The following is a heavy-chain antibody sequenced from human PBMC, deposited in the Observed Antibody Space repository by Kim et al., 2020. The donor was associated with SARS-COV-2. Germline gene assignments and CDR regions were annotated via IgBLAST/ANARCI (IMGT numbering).Heavy chain of an antibody. J-gene: IGHJ3*02. CDR2: INAGNGNT. V-gene: IGHV1-3*01. CDR1: GYTFTSYA. CDR3: ARDRYCSSTSCYGANDAFDI. D-gene: IGHD2-2*01. Sequence: ASVKVSCKASGYTFTSYAMHWVRQAPGQRLEWMGWINAGNGNTKYSQKFQGRVTITRDTSASTAYMELSSLRSEDTAVYYCARDRYCSSTSCYGANDAFDIWGQGTMVTVSS.